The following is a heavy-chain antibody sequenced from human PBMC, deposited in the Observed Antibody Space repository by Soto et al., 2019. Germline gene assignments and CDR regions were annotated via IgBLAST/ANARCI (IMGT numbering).Heavy chain of an antibody. V-gene: IGHV4-34*01. CDR2: IDHSGST. CDR1: GGSFSGYY. D-gene: IGHD3-3*01. J-gene: IGHJ6*02. CDR3: ARGPLSITIFGVARTSDYYYGMDV. Sequence: SETLSLTCAVYGGSFSGYYWSWIRQPPGKGLEWIGEIDHSGSTNYNPSLKSRVTISVDTSKNQFSLKLSSVTAADTAVYYCARGPLSITIFGVARTSDYYYGMDVWGQGTTVTVSS.